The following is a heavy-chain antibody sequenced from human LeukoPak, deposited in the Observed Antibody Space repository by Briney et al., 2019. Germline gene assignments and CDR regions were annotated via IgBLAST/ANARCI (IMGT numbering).Heavy chain of an antibody. CDR2: IYTSGST. V-gene: IGHV4-61*02. J-gene: IGHJ4*02. Sequence: SETLSLTCTVSGGSISSGSYYWTWIRQPAGKGLEWIGRIYTSGSTNHNPSLKSRVTISLDTSKNQFSLKLISVTAADTAVYFCARERADTSMDYWGQGTLVTVSS. CDR1: GGSISSGSYY. CDR3: ARERADTSMDY. D-gene: IGHD5-18*01.